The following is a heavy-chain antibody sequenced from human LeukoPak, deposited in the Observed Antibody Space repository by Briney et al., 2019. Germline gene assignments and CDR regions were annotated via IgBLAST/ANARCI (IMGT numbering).Heavy chain of an antibody. CDR2: TYYRTKWYD. CDR3: ARGGSGTTVSLFAY. V-gene: IGHV6-1*01. D-gene: IGHD1-1*01. CDR1: GDSVSINSAA. Sequence: SQTLSLTSAISGDSVSINSAAWNWVRQSPSRGLEWLGRTYYRTKWYDDYAVSVKSRMTINADTSKNQFSLRLNSVTPEDTAVYYCARGGSGTTVSLFAYWGQGTLVTVSS. J-gene: IGHJ4*02.